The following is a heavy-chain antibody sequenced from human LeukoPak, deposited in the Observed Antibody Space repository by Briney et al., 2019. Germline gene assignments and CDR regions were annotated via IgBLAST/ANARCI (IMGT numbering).Heavy chain of an antibody. D-gene: IGHD2-2*02. J-gene: IGHJ5*02. CDR2: IYYSGST. CDR3: ARLGDCSSTSCYSFGWFDP. CDR1: GGSISSSSYY. Sequence: SETLSLTCTVSGGSISSSSYYWGWIRQPPGKGLEWIGSIYYSGSTYYNPSLKSRVTISVDTSKNQFSLKLSSVPAAGTAVYYCARLGDCSSTSCYSFGWFDPWGQGTLVTVSS. V-gene: IGHV4-39*01.